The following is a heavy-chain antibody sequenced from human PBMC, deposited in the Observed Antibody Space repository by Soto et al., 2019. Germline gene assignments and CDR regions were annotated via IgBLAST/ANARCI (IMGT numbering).Heavy chain of an antibody. CDR3: ARDDMMRGYYDY. V-gene: IGHV4-30-4*01. CDR2: IYYSGST. Sequence: SETLSLTCTVSGGSISSGDYYWSWIRQPPGKGLEWIGYIYYSGSTYYNPSLKSRVTISVDTSKNQFSLKLSSVTAADTAVYYCARDDMMRGYYDYWGQGTLVTV. CDR1: GGSISSGDYY. J-gene: IGHJ4*02. D-gene: IGHD3-22*01.